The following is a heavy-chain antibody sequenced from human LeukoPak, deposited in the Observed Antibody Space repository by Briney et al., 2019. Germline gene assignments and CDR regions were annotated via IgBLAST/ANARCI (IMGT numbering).Heavy chain of an antibody. CDR1: GYTFTSYG. CDR2: ISAYNGNT. J-gene: IGHJ3*02. CDR3: ARAVRPHTYYDILTGYYLHDAFDI. D-gene: IGHD3-9*01. Sequence: GASVKVSCKASGYTFTSYGISWVRQAPGQGLEWMGWISAYNGNTNYAQKLQGRVTMTTDTSTSTAYMELRSLRSDDTAVYYCARAVRPHTYYDILTGYYLHDAFDIWGQGTMVTVSS. V-gene: IGHV1-18*01.